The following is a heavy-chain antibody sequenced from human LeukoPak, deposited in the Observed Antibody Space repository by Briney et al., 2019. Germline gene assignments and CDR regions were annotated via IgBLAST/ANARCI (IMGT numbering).Heavy chain of an antibody. V-gene: IGHV4-39*07. CDR3: ARVGCSGGSCYRSRGAFDI. CDR2: IYYSGTT. CDR1: GFTFSSYE. Sequence: GSLRLSCAASGFTFSSYEMNWIRQPPGKGLEWVGSIYYSGTTYYKPSLKSRVTISVDTSKNQFSLKLSSVTAADTAVYYCARVGCSGGSCYRSRGAFDIWGQGTMVTVSS. D-gene: IGHD2-15*01. J-gene: IGHJ3*02.